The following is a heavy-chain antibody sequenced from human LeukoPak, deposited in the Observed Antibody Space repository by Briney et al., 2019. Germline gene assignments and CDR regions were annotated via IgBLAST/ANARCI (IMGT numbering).Heavy chain of an antibody. CDR3: ARGVVAAAGRTFDF. V-gene: IGHV1-18*01. CDR2: ITTYNGDT. D-gene: IGHD6-13*01. J-gene: IGHJ4*02. Sequence: ASVKVSCKASGDTFSSYAINWVRQAPGQGLEWIGWITTYNGDTNYAQKLQGRVTMTTDTSTSTAYMELRSLRSDDTAVYYCARGVVAAAGRTFDFWGQGTLVTVSS. CDR1: GDTFSSYA.